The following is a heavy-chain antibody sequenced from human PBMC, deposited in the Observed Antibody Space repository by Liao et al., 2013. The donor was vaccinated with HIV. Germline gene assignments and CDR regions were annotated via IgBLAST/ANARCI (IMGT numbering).Heavy chain of an antibody. CDR1: TGSITTYY. CDR3: ARGETYGSSGYYYVDYFDY. CDR2: IYTSGTA. V-gene: IGHV4-4*07. J-gene: IGHJ4*02. D-gene: IGHD3-22*01. Sequence: QVHLHESGPGLVKPSETLSLTCTVSTGSITTYYWNWIRQPAGKGLEWIGHIYTSGTADYKPSLKSRVTISADTSKNQFSLRLSSVTAADTAMYYCARGETYGSSGYYYVDYFDYWGQGTLVTVSS.